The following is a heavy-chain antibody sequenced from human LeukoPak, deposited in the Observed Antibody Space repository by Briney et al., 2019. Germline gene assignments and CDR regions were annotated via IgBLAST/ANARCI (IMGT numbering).Heavy chain of an antibody. CDR1: GFTCDDYA. J-gene: IGHJ2*01. Sequence: TGGSLRLSCAASGFTCDDYAMHWVRQAPGKGLEWVSGISWNSGSIGYADSVKGRFTISRDNAKNSLYLQMNSLRAEDMALYYCAKDRGSGHWYFDLWGRGTLVTVSS. D-gene: IGHD3-10*01. CDR2: ISWNSGSI. CDR3: AKDRGSGHWYFDL. V-gene: IGHV3-9*03.